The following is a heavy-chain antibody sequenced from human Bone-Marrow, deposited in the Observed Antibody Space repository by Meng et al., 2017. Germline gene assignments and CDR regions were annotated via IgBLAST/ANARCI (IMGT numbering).Heavy chain of an antibody. V-gene: IGHV1-8*01. CDR2: MNPNSGNT. D-gene: IGHD4-17*01. J-gene: IGHJ3*02. CDR1: GYTFTSYD. Sequence: ASVKVSCKASGYTFTSYDINWVRQATGQGLEWMGWMNPNSGNTGYAQKFQGRVTMTRNTSISTAYMELSSLRSEDTAVYYCARHYDDYLFKVNNAFDIWGHGTMVTVSS. CDR3: ARHYDDYLFKVNNAFDI.